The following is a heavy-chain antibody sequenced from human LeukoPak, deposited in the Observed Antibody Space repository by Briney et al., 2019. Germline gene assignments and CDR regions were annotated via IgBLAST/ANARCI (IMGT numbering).Heavy chain of an antibody. CDR3: ARDLGFGELLEGEFDY. D-gene: IGHD3-10*01. V-gene: IGHV1-18*01. Sequence: GASVKVSCKASGYTFTSYGISWVRQAPGQGLEWMGWTSAYNGNTNYAQKLQGRVTMTTDTSTSTAYMELRSLRSDDTAVYYCARDLGFGELLEGEFDYWGQGTLVTVSS. CDR1: GYTFTSYG. CDR2: TSAYNGNT. J-gene: IGHJ4*02.